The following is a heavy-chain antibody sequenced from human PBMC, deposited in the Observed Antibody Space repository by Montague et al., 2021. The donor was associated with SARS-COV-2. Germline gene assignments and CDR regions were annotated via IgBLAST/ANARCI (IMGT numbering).Heavy chain of an antibody. D-gene: IGHD1-26*01. Sequence: SLSLSCAASGFTFSTYYMQWVRQAPGKGLEWVAIMSYDGSSRYHVDSVEGRFTISRDNSRNTLYLQMDSLRSEDTAVYYCARDNMGSIDYWGQGTLVTVSS. CDR1: GFTFSTYY. CDR3: ARDNMGSIDY. CDR2: MSYDGSSR. V-gene: IGHV3-30*04. J-gene: IGHJ4*02.